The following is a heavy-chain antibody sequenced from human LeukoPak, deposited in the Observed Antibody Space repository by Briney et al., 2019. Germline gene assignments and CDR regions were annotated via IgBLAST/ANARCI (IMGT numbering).Heavy chain of an antibody. D-gene: IGHD3-22*01. Sequence: GGSLRLSCAASGFTFSSYEMNWVRQAPGKGLEWVANIKEDGSEKYYVDSVKGRFTISRDNAKKSLFLQMNSLRGEDTAVYYCAREAPYDSSGYQDYWGQGTLVTVSS. CDR3: AREAPYDSSGYQDY. CDR1: GFTFSSYE. CDR2: IKEDGSEK. J-gene: IGHJ4*02. V-gene: IGHV3-7*01.